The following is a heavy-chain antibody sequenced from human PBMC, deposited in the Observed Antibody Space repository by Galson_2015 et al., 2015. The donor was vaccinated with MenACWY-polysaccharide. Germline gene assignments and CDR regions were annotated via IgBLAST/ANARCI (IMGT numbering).Heavy chain of an antibody. CDR3: ARHVPYDEGVYYYYGMDV. Sequence: QSGAEVKKPGESLKISCKGSGYSFTSYWIGWVRQMPGKGLEWMGIIYPGDSDTRYSPSFQGQVTISADKSISTAYLQWSSLKASDTAMYYCARHVPYDEGVYYYYGMDVWGQGTTVTVSS. J-gene: IGHJ6*02. D-gene: IGHD5-12*01. V-gene: IGHV5-51*01. CDR2: IYPGDSDT. CDR1: GYSFTSYW.